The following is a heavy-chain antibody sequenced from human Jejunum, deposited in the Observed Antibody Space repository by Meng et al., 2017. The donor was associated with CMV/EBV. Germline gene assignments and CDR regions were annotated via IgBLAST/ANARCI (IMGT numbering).Heavy chain of an antibody. CDR2: IYGGGGST. V-gene: IGHV3-23*03. D-gene: IGHD6-6*01. J-gene: IGHJ4*02. Sequence: ASGFTFGAYALAWVRQAPGKGLEWVSGIYGGGGSTHYADSVRGRFVISRDNSKSTLYLQVNSLRADDTAVYYCAKSHSSSSGSFNYWGQGSLVTVSS. CDR1: GFTFGAYA. CDR3: AKSHSSSSGSFNY.